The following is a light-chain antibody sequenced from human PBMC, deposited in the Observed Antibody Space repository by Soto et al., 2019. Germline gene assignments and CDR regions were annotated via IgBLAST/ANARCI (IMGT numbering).Light chain of an antibody. J-gene: IGKJ1*01. Sequence: DIQMTQSPSSLSASVGDRVTITCRAGQSIRNYLKWYQQKPGKAPKILIYAASSLQSGVPSRFSGSGSGTAFTLTISSLQPEDSATYYCRQSYITPRSFGQGTKVEVK. CDR3: RQSYITPRS. CDR1: QSIRNY. V-gene: IGKV1-39*01. CDR2: AAS.